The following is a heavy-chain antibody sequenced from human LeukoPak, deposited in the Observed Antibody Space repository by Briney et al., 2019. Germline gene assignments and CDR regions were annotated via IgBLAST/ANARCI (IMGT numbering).Heavy chain of an antibody. CDR3: ARGGIQVSGIDEFDY. V-gene: IGHV3-13*01. D-gene: IGHD6-19*01. CDR1: GFTFIDYD. J-gene: IGHJ4*02. Sequence: GGSLRLSCAASGFTFIDYDMHWVRQVIGKGLEWVSDISIRGDTHYSGSVKGRFTISRENAESSLYLQMNSLRAEDTAVYYCARGGIQVSGIDEFDYWGQGTLVTVSS. CDR2: ISIRGDT.